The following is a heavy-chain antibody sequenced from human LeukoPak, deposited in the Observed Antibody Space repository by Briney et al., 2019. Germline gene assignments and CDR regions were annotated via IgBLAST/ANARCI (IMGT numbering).Heavy chain of an antibody. CDR3: ARDSSSGYYTYYYYYGMDV. D-gene: IGHD3-22*01. V-gene: IGHV1-69*04. CDR1: GGTFSSYA. CDR2: IIPILGIA. Sequence: SVKVSCKASGGTFSSYAISWVRQAPGQGLEWMGRIIPILGIANYAQKFQGRVTITADKSTSTAYMELSSLRSEDTAVYCCARDSSSGYYTYYYYYGMDVWGQGTTVTVSS. J-gene: IGHJ6*02.